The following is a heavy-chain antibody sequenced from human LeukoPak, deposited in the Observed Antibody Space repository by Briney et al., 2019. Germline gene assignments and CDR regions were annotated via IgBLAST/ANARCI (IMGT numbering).Heavy chain of an antibody. CDR3: TTVSGKLAPDY. V-gene: IGHV3-15*01. J-gene: IGHJ4*02. D-gene: IGHD3-10*01. CDR2: IKSKTDGGTT. CDR1: GFXFSNAW. Sequence: GGSLRLSCAASGFXFSNAWISWVRQAPGKGLEWVGRIKSKTDGGTTDYAAPVKGRFTISRDDSKNTLYLQMNSLKTEDTAVYYCTTVSGKLAPDYWGQGTLVTVSS.